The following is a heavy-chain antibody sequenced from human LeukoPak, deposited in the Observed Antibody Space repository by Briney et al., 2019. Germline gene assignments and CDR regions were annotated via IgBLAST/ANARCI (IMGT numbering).Heavy chain of an antibody. D-gene: IGHD4-11*01. J-gene: IGHJ4*02. CDR1: GFTFSTSA. Sequence: PGASLRLSCAASGFTFSTSAMGSVRQAPGKGLEWVSSIKVGGGDPFYADSVKGRFTIARDNSKNTLFLQLNSLRAEDTAVYYCAKGGHDYNPFYWWGQGTLVTVSS. CDR2: IKVGGGDP. CDR3: AKGGHDYNPFYW. V-gene: IGHV3-23*01.